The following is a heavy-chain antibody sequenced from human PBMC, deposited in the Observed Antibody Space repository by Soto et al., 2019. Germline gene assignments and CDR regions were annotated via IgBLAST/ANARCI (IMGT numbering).Heavy chain of an antibody. V-gene: IGHV4-34*01. Sequence: PSETLSLTCAVYGGSFSGYYWSWIRQPPGKGLEWIGEINHSGSTNYNPSLKSRVTISVDTSKNQFSLKLSSVTAADTAVYYCARGIQQDIVVVPAAMGPRNFAYWGQGTLVTVSS. CDR3: ARGIQQDIVVVPAAMGPRNFAY. CDR1: GGSFSGYY. J-gene: IGHJ4*02. D-gene: IGHD2-2*01. CDR2: INHSGST.